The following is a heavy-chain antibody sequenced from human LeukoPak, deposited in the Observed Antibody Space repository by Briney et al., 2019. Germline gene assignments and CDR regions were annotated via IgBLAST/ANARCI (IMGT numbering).Heavy chain of an antibody. V-gene: IGHV4-59*08. D-gene: IGHD2-15*01. J-gene: IGHJ6*02. CDR2: IYYSGST. Sequence: SETLSLTCTVSGGSISSYHWSWIPHPPGKALEWIGYIYYSGSTNYNPPLKSRVPISVDTSKDQFSLKLSSVTAADTAVYYCARRGRSTLYGMDVWGQGTTVTVSS. CDR3: ARRGRSTLYGMDV. CDR1: GGSISSYH.